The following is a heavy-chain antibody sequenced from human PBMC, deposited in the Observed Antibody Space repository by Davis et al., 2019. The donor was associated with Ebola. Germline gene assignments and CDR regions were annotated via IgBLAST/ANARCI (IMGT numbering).Heavy chain of an antibody. CDR1: GFTFADYA. CDR2: ISWNSGSI. Sequence: PGGSLRLSCAASGFTFADYAMHWVRQAPGKGLEWVSGISWNSGSIGYADSVKGRFTISRDNAKNSLYLQMNSLRAEDTALYYCAKDVLAGTALWAFDIWGQGTMVTVSS. V-gene: IGHV3-9*01. J-gene: IGHJ3*02. D-gene: IGHD1-1*01. CDR3: AKDVLAGTALWAFDI.